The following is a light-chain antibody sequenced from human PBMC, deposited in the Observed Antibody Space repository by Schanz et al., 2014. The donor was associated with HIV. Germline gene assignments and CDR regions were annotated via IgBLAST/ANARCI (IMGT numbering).Light chain of an antibody. J-gene: IGKJ1*01. CDR2: GAS. Sequence: EIVLTQSPATLSLSPGERATLSCRASQSVSSSYLAWYQQKPGQAPRLVIFGASNRAIGIPDRFSGSESGTDFTLTISRVEPEDYAVYHCQQYGSLPWTFGQGTKVEVK. V-gene: IGKV3-20*01. CDR1: QSVSSSY. CDR3: QQYGSLPWT.